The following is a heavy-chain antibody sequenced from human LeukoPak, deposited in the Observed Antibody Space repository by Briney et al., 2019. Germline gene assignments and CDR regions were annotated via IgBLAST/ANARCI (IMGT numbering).Heavy chain of an antibody. Sequence: GGSLRLSCAASGFTFSSYGMSWVRQAPGKGLEWVSAISGSGGSTYYADSVKGRFTISRDNSKNTLYLQMNSLRAEDTAVYYCASSGGYYYYMDVWGKGTTVTVSS. V-gene: IGHV3-23*01. D-gene: IGHD3-10*01. CDR2: ISGSGGST. J-gene: IGHJ6*03. CDR3: ASSGGYYYYMDV. CDR1: GFTFSSYG.